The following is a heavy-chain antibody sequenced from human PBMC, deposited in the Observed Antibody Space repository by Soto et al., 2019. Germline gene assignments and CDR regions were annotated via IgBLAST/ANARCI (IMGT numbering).Heavy chain of an antibody. Sequence: QVQLQESGPGLVKPSETLSLTCTVSGGSISSYYWSWIRQPPGKGLEWIGYIYYSGSTNYNPSLTSRVTISVDTSKNQFSLKLSSVTAADTAVYYCARDEYDILTGYYYMDVWGKGTTVTVSS. CDR3: ARDEYDILTGYYYMDV. J-gene: IGHJ6*03. CDR1: GGSISSYY. CDR2: IYYSGST. V-gene: IGHV4-59*01. D-gene: IGHD3-9*01.